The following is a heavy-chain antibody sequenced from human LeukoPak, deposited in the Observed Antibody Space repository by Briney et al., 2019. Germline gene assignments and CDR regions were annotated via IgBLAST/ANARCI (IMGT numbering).Heavy chain of an antibody. Sequence: GGSLRLSCAASGFTFSSYAMHWVRQAPGKGLEWVSVIYSGGSTYYADSVKGRFTISRDNSKNTLYLQMNSLRAEDTAVYYCARDGRYYYYYGMDVWGQGTTVTVSS. J-gene: IGHJ6*02. D-gene: IGHD2-15*01. CDR1: GFTFSSYA. V-gene: IGHV3-53*01. CDR3: ARDGRYYYYYGMDV. CDR2: IYSGGST.